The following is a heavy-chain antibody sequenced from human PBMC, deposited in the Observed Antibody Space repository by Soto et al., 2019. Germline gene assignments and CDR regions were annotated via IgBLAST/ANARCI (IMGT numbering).Heavy chain of an antibody. CDR3: TTGVNQWLANDY. V-gene: IGHV3-15*07. D-gene: IGHD6-19*01. Sequence: EVQLVESGGGLVKPGGSLTLSCAGSGFAFSNAWMHWVRQAPGTGLEWVGRIKRKSDGETTDYAAPVRGRFGISRDDSRNTLHLQMNSLRNEDTAVYYCTTGVNQWLANDYWGQGTLVTVSS. CDR1: GFAFSNAW. CDR2: IKRKSDGETT. J-gene: IGHJ4*02.